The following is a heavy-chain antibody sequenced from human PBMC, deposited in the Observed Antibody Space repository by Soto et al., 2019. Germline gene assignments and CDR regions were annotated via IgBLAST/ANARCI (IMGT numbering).Heavy chain of an antibody. J-gene: IGHJ4*02. V-gene: IGHV4-59*02. CDR2: IYNGGRT. CDR3: ARTTGWPGFDF. Sequence: QVQLQESGPGLVKTSETMSLTCTASGASVSSYYWSWIRQPPGKGLERIGHIYNGGRTNYNPSLKSRVIISVAMSNNQFSLKLTSVTAADTAVYYCARTTGWPGFDFWGQGALVTVSS. D-gene: IGHD6-19*01. CDR1: GASVSSYY.